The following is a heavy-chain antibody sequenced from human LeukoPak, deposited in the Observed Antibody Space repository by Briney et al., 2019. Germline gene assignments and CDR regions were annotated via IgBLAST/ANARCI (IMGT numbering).Heavy chain of an antibody. Sequence: SEALSLTCAVYGRSFSGYYWSWIRQPPGKGLEWIGEINHSGSTNYNPSLKSRVTISVDTSKNQFSLKLSSVTAADTAVYYCARPAGYYDSSGYYDYWGQGTLVTVSS. CDR3: ARPAGYYDSSGYYDY. V-gene: IGHV4-34*01. D-gene: IGHD3-22*01. CDR1: GRSFSGYY. J-gene: IGHJ4*02. CDR2: INHSGST.